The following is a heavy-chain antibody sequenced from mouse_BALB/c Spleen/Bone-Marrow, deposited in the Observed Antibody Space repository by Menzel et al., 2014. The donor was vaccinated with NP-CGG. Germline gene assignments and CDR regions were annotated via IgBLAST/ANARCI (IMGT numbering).Heavy chain of an antibody. D-gene: IGHD2-12*01. CDR2: IFPGTGTT. V-gene: IGHV1S132*01. Sequence: QVHAKPSGAELVKPGVSVKLSCMTTGYTFTNYWVQWVTQRPGQGLGWIGEIFPGTGTTYYNERFKGKATLTIDTFSSTAYMQLSSLFSDAAAAEIYASALHDAHWG. J-gene: IGHJ3*01. CDR1: GYTFTNYW. CDR3: ASALHDAH.